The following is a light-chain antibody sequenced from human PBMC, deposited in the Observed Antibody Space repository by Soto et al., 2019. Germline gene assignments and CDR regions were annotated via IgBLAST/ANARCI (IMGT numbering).Light chain of an antibody. CDR1: QSVSSK. CDR2: GAS. J-gene: IGKJ1*01. CDR3: HQYNSWPRT. Sequence: EIVMTQSPVTLSVSAGERVTLSCRASQSVSSKLAWYQQRPGQAPRLLIYGASTRATGIPARFSGSGSGTDFTLTISSLQSDDSAVYYCHQYNSWPRTFGQGTTVDIK. V-gene: IGKV3-15*01.